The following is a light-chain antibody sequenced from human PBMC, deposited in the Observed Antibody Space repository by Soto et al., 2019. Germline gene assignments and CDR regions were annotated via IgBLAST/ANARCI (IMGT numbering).Light chain of an antibody. CDR1: QNIVNW. J-gene: IGKJ2*01. CDR3: QEYHSFSHT. V-gene: IGKV1-5*01. CDR2: DAS. Sequence: DIQMTQYPSTLSASVGGRVTITCRASQNIVNWLAWFQQKPGKAPKLLIFDASTLQRGVPSRFSGSGSGTEFTFTINSPQPDDFATYYCQEYHSFSHTFGQGTKLEIK.